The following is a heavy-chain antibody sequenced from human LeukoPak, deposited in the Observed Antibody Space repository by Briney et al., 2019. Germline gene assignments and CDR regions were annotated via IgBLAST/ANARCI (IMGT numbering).Heavy chain of an antibody. CDR3: TSWGDTTAEYFQR. CDR1: GFTLSSYS. CDR2: INPDGRDT. V-gene: IGHV3-7*01. Sequence: GGSLRLSCAASGFTLSSYSMNWVRQAPGKGLEWVAHINPDGRDTYYVDSVKGRFTISRDNAQNSMYLQMNSLRVEDTAVYYCTSWGDTTAEYFQRWGQGTLVTVSS. J-gene: IGHJ1*01. D-gene: IGHD2-21*02.